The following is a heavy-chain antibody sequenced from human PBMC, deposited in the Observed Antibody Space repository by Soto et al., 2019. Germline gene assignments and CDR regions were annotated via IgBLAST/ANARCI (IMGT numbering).Heavy chain of an antibody. CDR2: ISYDGSNK. Sequence: QVQLVESGGGVVQPGRSLRLSCAASGFTFSSYGMHWVRQAPGKGLEWVAVISYDGSNKYYADSVKGRFTISRDNSKNTLDLQMNSLRAEDRTVYYCATEYYYDSSGYYSIYYGMDVWGQGTTVTVSS. CDR3: ATEYYYDSSGYYSIYYGMDV. CDR1: GFTFSSYG. V-gene: IGHV3-30*03. D-gene: IGHD3-22*01. J-gene: IGHJ6*02.